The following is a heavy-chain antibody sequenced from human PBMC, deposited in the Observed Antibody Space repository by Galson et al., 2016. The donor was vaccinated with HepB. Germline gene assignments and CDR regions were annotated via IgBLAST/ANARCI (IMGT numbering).Heavy chain of an antibody. Sequence: AISGYSVSSNSAAWNWIRQSPSRGLEWLGRTYYRSKWYNDYAVSVKSRITINPNTSKNQFSLRLNSVTPEDTAVYYCARGPRAYFDFWGQGTLVTVSS. J-gene: IGHJ4*02. CDR1: GYSVSSNSAA. V-gene: IGHV6-1*01. CDR3: ARGPRAYFDF. CDR2: TYYRSKWYN.